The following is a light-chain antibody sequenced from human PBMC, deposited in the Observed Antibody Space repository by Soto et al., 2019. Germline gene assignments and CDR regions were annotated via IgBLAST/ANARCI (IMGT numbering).Light chain of an antibody. CDR1: QSVSSN. Sequence: EIVMTQSPATLSVSPGERATLSCRASQSVSSNLAWYQQKPGQAPRLLIYGASTRATGIPARFSGSGSGTEFTLTISSLQSEDFAVYYCQQYNNWPGFDGGTKVEIK. J-gene: IGKJ4*01. CDR2: GAS. CDR3: QQYNNWPG. V-gene: IGKV3-15*01.